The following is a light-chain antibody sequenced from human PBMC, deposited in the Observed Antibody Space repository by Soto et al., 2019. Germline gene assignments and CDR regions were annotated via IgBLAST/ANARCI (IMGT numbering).Light chain of an antibody. V-gene: IGKV1-39*01. CDR2: AAS. CDR1: QSISTY. Sequence: DIQMTQSPSSLSASVGDRVTITCRASQSISTYLNWYQQKPGKAPKVLIYAASSLQGGVPSRFSGTGSGTDFILTISSLQPEDFATYYCQQSYCSPLTVGQGTKLEIK. J-gene: IGKJ2*01. CDR3: QQSYCSPLT.